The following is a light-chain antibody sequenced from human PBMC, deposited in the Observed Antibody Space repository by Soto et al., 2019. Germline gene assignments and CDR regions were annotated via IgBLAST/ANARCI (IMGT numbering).Light chain of an antibody. Sequence: DIVMTQSPLSLPVTPGEPASISCRSSQSLLHSNGYNYLDWYLQKPGQSPQLLIYLGSNRASGVPDRFSGSGSGTDFALKISSVEAEDVGVYYCMQALQTPFTFGGGTMVEIK. CDR3: MQALQTPFT. V-gene: IGKV2-28*01. CDR2: LGS. J-gene: IGKJ4*01. CDR1: QSLLHSNGYNY.